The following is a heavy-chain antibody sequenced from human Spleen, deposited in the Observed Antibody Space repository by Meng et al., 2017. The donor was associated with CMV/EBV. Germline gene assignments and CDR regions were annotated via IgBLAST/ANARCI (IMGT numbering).Heavy chain of an antibody. Sequence: FNFSSYAMSWVRQAPGKGLEWVSAISGSGGSTYYADSVKGRFTISRDNSKNTLYLQMNSLRAEDTAVYYCAKDQSNPAAAGDYYFDYWGQGTLVTVSS. V-gene: IGHV3-23*01. CDR1: FNFSSYA. CDR2: ISGSGGST. CDR3: AKDQSNPAAAGDYYFDY. J-gene: IGHJ4*02. D-gene: IGHD6-13*01.